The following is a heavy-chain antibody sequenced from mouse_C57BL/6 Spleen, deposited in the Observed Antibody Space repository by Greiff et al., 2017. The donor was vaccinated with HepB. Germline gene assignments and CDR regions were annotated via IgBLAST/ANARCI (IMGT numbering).Heavy chain of an antibody. CDR1: GFTFSDYG. CDR2: ISSGSSTI. D-gene: IGHD2-3*01. Sequence: EVQGVESGGGLVKPGGSLKLSCAASGFTFSDYGMHWVRQAPEKGLEWVAYISSGSSTIYYADTVKGRFTISRDNAKNTLFLQMTSLRSEDTAMYYCAREYDGYYEAWFAYWGQGTLVTVSA. V-gene: IGHV5-17*01. CDR3: AREYDGYYEAWFAY. J-gene: IGHJ3*01.